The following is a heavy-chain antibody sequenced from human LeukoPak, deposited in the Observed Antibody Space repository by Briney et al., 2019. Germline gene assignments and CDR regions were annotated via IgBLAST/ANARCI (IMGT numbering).Heavy chain of an antibody. V-gene: IGHV3-48*01. CDR3: ARDPYGSGSYYYDY. D-gene: IGHD3-10*01. J-gene: IGHJ4*02. Sequence: GGSLRLSCAASGFTLSSYSMNWVRQAPGKGLEWVSFISSSSGTIYYADSVKGRFTISRDNAKNSLYLQMNSLRAEDTAVYYCARDPYGSGSYYYDYWGQGTLATVSS. CDR2: ISSSSGTI. CDR1: GFTLSSYS.